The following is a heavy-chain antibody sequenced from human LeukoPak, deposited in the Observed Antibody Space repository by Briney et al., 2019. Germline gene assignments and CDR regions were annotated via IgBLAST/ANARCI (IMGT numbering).Heavy chain of an antibody. CDR3: AKDCEGYFDY. Sequence: GGTLRLSCAASGFTFSSYAMSWVRQAPGKGLEWVSAISGSGGSTYYADSVKGRFTISRDNSKNTLCLQMDSLRAEDTAVYYCAKDCEGYFDYWGQGTLVSVSS. CDR1: GFTFSSYA. V-gene: IGHV3-23*01. D-gene: IGHD2-21*01. CDR2: ISGSGGST. J-gene: IGHJ4*02.